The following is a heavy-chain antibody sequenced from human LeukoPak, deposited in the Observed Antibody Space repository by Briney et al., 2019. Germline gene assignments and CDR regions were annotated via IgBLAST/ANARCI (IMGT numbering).Heavy chain of an antibody. CDR1: GFPFNAYW. CDR2: IRQDGDTK. V-gene: IGHV3-7*03. D-gene: IGHD2-21*01. Sequence: GGSLRLSCAASGFPFNAYWMTRVRQAPGKGLEWVANIRQDGDTKYYVDSVKGRFTISRDNAMNSLYLQMNSLRAEDTAVYYCVREDTPAIANYWGQGTLVTISS. J-gene: IGHJ4*02. CDR3: VREDTPAIANY.